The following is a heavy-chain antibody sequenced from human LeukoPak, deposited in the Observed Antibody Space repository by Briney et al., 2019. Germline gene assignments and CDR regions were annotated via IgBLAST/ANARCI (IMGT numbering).Heavy chain of an antibody. CDR3: AKILTGTGPTMDV. D-gene: IGHD1-20*01. J-gene: IGHJ6*02. Sequence: PGGSLRLSCEASGFTFSSYWMSWVRQAPGKGLEWVANIKTDGSEKYYVDSVKGRFTISRDNAKNSLYLQMNSLRAEDTAVYYCAKILTGTGPTMDVWGQGTTVTVSS. CDR1: GFTFSSYW. V-gene: IGHV3-7*03. CDR2: IKTDGSEK.